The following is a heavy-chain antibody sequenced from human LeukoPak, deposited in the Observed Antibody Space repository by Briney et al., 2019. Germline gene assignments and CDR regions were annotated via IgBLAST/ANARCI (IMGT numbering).Heavy chain of an antibody. CDR3: ARVGEDSSGYSDYFDY. D-gene: IGHD3-22*01. CDR1: GFTFSSYA. V-gene: IGHV3-30-3*01. J-gene: IGHJ4*02. CDR2: ISYDGSNK. Sequence: GRSLRLSCAASGFTFSSYAMHWVRQAPGKGLEWVAVISYDGSNKYYADSVKGRFTISRDNSKNTLYLQMNSLRAEDTAVYYCARVGEDSSGYSDYFDYWGQGTLVTVSS.